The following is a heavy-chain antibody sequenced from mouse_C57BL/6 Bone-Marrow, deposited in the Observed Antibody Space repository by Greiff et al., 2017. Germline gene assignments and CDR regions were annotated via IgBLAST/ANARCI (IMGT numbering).Heavy chain of an antibody. CDR1: GFSLTSYG. Sequence: QVQLKESGPGLVQPSQSLSITCTVSGFSLTSYGVHWVRQPPGKGLEWLGVIWSGGSTDYNAAFISRLSISKDNSKSQVFFKMNSLQADDTAIYYCAKDYDYDVGFAYWGQGTLVTVSA. CDR2: IWSGGST. D-gene: IGHD2-4*01. CDR3: AKDYDYDVGFAY. J-gene: IGHJ3*01. V-gene: IGHV2-4*01.